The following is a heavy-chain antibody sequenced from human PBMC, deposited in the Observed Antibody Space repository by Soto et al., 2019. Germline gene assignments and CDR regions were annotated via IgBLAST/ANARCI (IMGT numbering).Heavy chain of an antibody. CDR1: GGTFSSYA. J-gene: IGHJ6*02. Sequence: SVKVSCKASGGTFSSYAISWVRQAPGQGLEWMGGIIPIFGTANYAQKFQGRVTITADKSTSTAYMELSSLRSEDTAVYYCARGDYGDTYYYYYGMDVWGQGTTVTVSS. V-gene: IGHV1-69*06. D-gene: IGHD4-17*01. CDR2: IIPIFGTA. CDR3: ARGDYGDTYYYYYGMDV.